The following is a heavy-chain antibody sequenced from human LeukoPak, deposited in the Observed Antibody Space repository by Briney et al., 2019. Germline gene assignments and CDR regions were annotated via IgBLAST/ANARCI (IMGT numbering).Heavy chain of an antibody. CDR3: ARDGVAGTPDAFDI. D-gene: IGHD6-19*01. J-gene: IGHJ3*02. Sequence: PGGSLRLSCAVSGFTVSSNYMSWVRQAPGKGLEWVSVFYSGGSTYYADSVKGRFTISRDNSKNTLYLQMNSLRAEDTAVYYCARDGVAGTPDAFDIWGQGTMVTVSS. V-gene: IGHV3-66*01. CDR1: GFTVSSNY. CDR2: FYSGGST.